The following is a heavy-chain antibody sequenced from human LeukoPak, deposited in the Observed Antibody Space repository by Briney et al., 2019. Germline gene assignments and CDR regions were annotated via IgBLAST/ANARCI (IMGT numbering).Heavy chain of an antibody. CDR1: GYTFTGYY. D-gene: IGHD3-10*01. Sequence: ASVKVSCKASGYTFTGYYMDWVRQAPGQGLEWMGRINPNSGGTNYAQKFQGRVTMTRDTSISTAYMELSRLRSDDTAVYYCARDPHYGSGSYGDDGYWGQGTLVTVSS. V-gene: IGHV1-2*06. CDR3: ARDPHYGSGSYGDDGY. CDR2: INPNSGGT. J-gene: IGHJ4*02.